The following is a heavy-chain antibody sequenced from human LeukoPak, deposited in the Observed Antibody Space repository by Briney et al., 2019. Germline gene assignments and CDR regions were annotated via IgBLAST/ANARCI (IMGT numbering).Heavy chain of an antibody. CDR2: ISSSSSYI. D-gene: IGHD4-11*01. J-gene: IGHJ6*02. CDR1: GLTFSNYS. Sequence: PGRCLRPSCAPAGLTFSNYSTNCVSHAPGKGLERVSSISSSSSYIYYADSVKGRFTISRDNAKNSLYLQMNSLRAEDTAAYYCARDSHTYSHYYYGMDVWGQGTTVTVSS. V-gene: IGHV3-21*01. CDR3: ARDSHTYSHYYYGMDV.